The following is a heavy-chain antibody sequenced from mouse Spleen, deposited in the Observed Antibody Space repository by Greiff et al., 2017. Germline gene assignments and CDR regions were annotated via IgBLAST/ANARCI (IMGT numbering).Heavy chain of an antibody. CDR3: ARHGVWPSWFAY. CDR2: ISSGGGNT. Sequence: EVKVEESGGGLVKLGGSLKLSCAASGFTFSSYAMSWVRQTPEKRLEWVATISSGGGNTYYPDSVKGRFTISRDNAKNTLYLQMSSLKSEDTAMYYCARHGVWPSWFAYWGQGTLVTVSA. J-gene: IGHJ3*01. V-gene: IGHV5-9*04. CDR1: GFTFSSYA. D-gene: IGHD2-10*02.